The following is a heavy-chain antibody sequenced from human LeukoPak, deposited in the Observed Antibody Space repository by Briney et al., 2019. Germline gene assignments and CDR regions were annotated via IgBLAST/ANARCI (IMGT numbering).Heavy chain of an antibody. CDR1: GYSFNRFW. J-gene: IGHJ4*02. CDR2: IYPGDFDT. Sequence: GESLKISCKASGYSFNRFWIGWVRQMPGKGLEWMGIIYPGDFDTRYSPSFRGQVTISVDRSTTSVHLQWTSLKTSDSAMYYRMKLVGAGEFVENWGQGTQVTVSS. V-gene: IGHV5-51*01. CDR3: MKLVGAGEFVEN. D-gene: IGHD2-21*01.